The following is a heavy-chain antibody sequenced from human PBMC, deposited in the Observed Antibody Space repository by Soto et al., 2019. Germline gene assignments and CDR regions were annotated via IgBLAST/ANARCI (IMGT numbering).Heavy chain of an antibody. Sequence: SETLSLTCAVYGGSFSGYYWSWIRQPPGKGLEWIGEINHSGSTNYNPSLKSRVTISVDTSKNQFSLKLSSVTAADTAVYYCARAYRGYSGYLSWFDPWGQGTLVT. CDR2: INHSGST. J-gene: IGHJ5*02. D-gene: IGHD5-12*01. CDR1: GGSFSGYY. CDR3: ARAYRGYSGYLSWFDP. V-gene: IGHV4-34*01.